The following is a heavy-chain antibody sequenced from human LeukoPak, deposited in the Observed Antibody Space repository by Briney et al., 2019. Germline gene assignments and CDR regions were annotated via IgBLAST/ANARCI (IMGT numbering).Heavy chain of an antibody. V-gene: IGHV3-7*01. J-gene: IGHJ3*02. D-gene: IGHD3-10*01. CDR2: IKQDGSEK. Sequence: GRSLRLSCAASGFTFSSYWMSWVRQAPGKGLEWVANIKQDGSEKYYVDSVKGRFTISRDNARNSLYLQMNSLRAEDTAVYYCARTVLWFGEQDAFDIWGQGTMVTVSS. CDR3: ARTVLWFGEQDAFDI. CDR1: GFTFSSYW.